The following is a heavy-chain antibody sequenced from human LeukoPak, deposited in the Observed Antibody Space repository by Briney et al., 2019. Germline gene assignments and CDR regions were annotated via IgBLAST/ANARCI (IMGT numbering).Heavy chain of an antibody. CDR1: GFTFDDYA. J-gene: IGHJ6*04. CDR2: ISWDGGST. CDR3: AKDLNDYAGWMDV. V-gene: IGHV3-43D*04. D-gene: IGHD4-17*01. Sequence: PGGSLRHSCAASGFTFDDYAMHWVRQAPGKGLEWVSLISWDGGSTYYADSVKGRFTISRDNSKNSLYLQMNSLRAEDTALYYCAKDLNDYAGWMDVWGKGTTVTVSS.